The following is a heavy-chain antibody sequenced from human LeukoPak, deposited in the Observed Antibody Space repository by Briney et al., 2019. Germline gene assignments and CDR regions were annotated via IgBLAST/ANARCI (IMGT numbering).Heavy chain of an antibody. J-gene: IGHJ4*02. CDR2: IHYTGAT. Sequence: SETLSLTCAVYGGSITGYYWSWIRQTPGRGLEWVGEIHYTGATSYNPSLKSRATISTDTSKNQFSLRLSSVTAADTAVYYCAGGNILTGYCFDFWGQGALVTVSS. CDR3: AGGNILTGYCFDF. D-gene: IGHD3-9*01. V-gene: IGHV4-34*01. CDR1: GGSITGYY.